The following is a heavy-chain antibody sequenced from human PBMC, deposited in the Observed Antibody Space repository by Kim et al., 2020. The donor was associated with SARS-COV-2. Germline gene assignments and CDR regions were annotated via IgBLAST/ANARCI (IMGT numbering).Heavy chain of an antibody. CDR2: IYSSGST. V-gene: IGHV4-59*01. J-gene: IGHJ6*03. Sequence: SETPSLTCTVSGGSISSYYWSWIRQPPGKGLEWIGYIYSSGSTNYNPSLKSRVTISVDTSKNQFSLKLSSVTAADTAVYYCARTYYDFWSGYYYYYYYMDVWGKGTTVTVSS. CDR3: ARTYYDFWSGYYYYYYYMDV. D-gene: IGHD3-3*01. CDR1: GGSISSYY.